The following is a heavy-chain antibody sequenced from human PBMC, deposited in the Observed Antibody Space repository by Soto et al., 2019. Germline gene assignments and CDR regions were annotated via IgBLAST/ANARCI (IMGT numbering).Heavy chain of an antibody. CDR1: GYIFINYY. CDR2: INPNSGGT. J-gene: IGHJ4*02. D-gene: IGHD6-25*01. V-gene: IGHV1-2*04. CDR3: ARGLAPGGQPFDY. Sequence: ASVKVSCKASGYIFINYYMHWVRQAPGQGLEWMGWINPNSGGTNYAQKFQGWVTMTRDTSISTAYMELSSVTAADTAVYYCARGLAPGGQPFDYWGQGTLVTVSS.